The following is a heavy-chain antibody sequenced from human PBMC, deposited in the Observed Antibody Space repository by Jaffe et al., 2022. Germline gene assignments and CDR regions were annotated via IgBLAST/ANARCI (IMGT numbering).Heavy chain of an antibody. CDR3: ARESLRGDGYSYY. V-gene: IGHV4-61*02. CDR1: GGSISSGSYY. D-gene: IGHD5-18*01. CDR2: IHTSGST. J-gene: IGHJ4*02. Sequence: QVQLQASGPGLVKPSQTLSLTCTVSGGSISSGSYYWSWIRQSAGKGLEWIGRIHTSGSTFYNPSLKSRITISVDTSKNQFSLVLKSVTAADTALYYCARESLRGDGYSYYWGQGTLVTVSS.